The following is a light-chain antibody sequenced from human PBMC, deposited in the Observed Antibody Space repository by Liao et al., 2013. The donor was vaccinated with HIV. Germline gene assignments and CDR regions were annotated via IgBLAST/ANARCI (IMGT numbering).Light chain of an antibody. V-gene: IGLV3-21*01. J-gene: IGLJ1*01. CDR3: QSADSSGTFNYV. CDR2: YDD. CDR1: DIGAKT. Sequence: SYVLTQPPSVSVAPGKTAKMTCGGDDIGAKTVHWYQQKPGQAPVLLIYYDDDRPSGIPQRFSGSNSGNAATLTISRVEAGDEADYYCQSADSSGTFNYVFGTGTKVTVL.